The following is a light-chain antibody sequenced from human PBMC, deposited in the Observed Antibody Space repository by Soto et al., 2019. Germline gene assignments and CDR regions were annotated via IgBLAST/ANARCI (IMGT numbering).Light chain of an antibody. Sequence: AIQLTQSPSSLSASVGDRVPITCRARQGISSALAWYQQKPGKAPKLLIYDASSLESGVPSRFSGSGSGTDFTLTISSLQPEDFATYYCQKFNNYPITFGQGTRLEI. J-gene: IGKJ5*01. CDR3: QKFNNYPIT. CDR1: QGISSA. V-gene: IGKV1D-13*01. CDR2: DAS.